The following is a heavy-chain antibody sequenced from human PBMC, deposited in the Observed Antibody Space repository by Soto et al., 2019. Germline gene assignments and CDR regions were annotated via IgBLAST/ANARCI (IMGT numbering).Heavy chain of an antibody. CDR2: VIPIFGTT. V-gene: IGHV1-69*01. CDR1: GGTIRTYA. Sequence: QVQLVQSGAEVKKPGASVKVSCKASGGTIRTYAFSWVRQAPGQGLEWMGEVIPIFGTTPYAQKFQGRVTITADESTNTAYMEFSSPRTEDTAVYYSARRFIQDNGGNHDAFDIQGQGTMVTVSS. D-gene: IGHD4-17*01. CDR3: ARRFIQDNGGNHDAFDI. J-gene: IGHJ3*02.